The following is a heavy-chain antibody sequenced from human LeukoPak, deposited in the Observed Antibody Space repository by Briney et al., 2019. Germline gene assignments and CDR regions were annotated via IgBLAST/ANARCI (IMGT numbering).Heavy chain of an antibody. CDR2: ISSSGSSI. CDR1: GFTFSNYE. V-gene: IGHV3-48*03. D-gene: IGHD3-16*01. Sequence: GGSLRVSCAASGFTFSNYEMNWVRQAPGKGLEWVSHISSSGSSIYYADSVKGRFTISRDNAKNSLYLQMDSLRAEDTATYYCARSPRGSHFDYWGQGTLVTVSS. CDR3: ARSPRGSHFDY. J-gene: IGHJ4*02.